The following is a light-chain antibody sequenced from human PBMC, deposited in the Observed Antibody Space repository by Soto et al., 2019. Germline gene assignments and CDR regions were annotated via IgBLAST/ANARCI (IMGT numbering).Light chain of an antibody. Sequence: QSVLTQPPSVSGAPGQRVTIPCTGSRSNIGAGYDVHWYQQLPGTAPKLLIHGNSNRPSGVPDRFAGSKSGTSAALAITGLQAGYEADYYCQSYDSSLRGWVFGGGTKLTVL. CDR3: QSYDSSLRGWV. CDR2: GNS. CDR1: RSNIGAGYD. V-gene: IGLV1-40*01. J-gene: IGLJ3*02.